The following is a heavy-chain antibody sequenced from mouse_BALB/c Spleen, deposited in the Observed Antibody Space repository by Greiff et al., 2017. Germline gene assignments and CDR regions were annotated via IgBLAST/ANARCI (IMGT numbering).Heavy chain of an antibody. CDR1: GFSLTSYG. CDR2: IWSGGST. CDR3: ARKGGNYEGYYAMDD. J-gene: IGHJ4*01. V-gene: IGHV2-2*02. D-gene: IGHD2-1*01. Sequence: VMLVESGPGLVQPSQSLSITCTVSGFSLTSYGVHWVRQSPGKGLEWLGVIWSGGSTDYNAAFISRLSISKDNSKSQVFFKMNSLQANDTAIYYCARKGGNYEGYYAMDDWGQGTSVTVSS.